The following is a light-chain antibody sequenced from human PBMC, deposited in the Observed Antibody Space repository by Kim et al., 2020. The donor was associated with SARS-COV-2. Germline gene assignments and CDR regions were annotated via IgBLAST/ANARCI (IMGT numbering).Light chain of an antibody. CDR2: RNN. V-gene: IGLV1-47*01. CDR1: SSNIGSNY. Sequence: ELTQPPSASGTPGQRVTISCSGSSSNIGSNYVYWYQQLPGTAPKLLIYRNNQWPSGVPDRFSGSKSGTSASLAISGLRSEDEADYYCAAWDDSLSGWVFGGGTKVTVL. J-gene: IGLJ3*02. CDR3: AAWDDSLSGWV.